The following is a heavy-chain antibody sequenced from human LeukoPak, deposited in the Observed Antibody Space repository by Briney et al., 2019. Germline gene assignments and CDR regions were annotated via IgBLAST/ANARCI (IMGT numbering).Heavy chain of an antibody. CDR1: GGSFSGYY. J-gene: IGHJ4*02. Sequence: SETLSLTCAVYGGSFSGYYWSWVRQPPGKGLEWIGEINHSGSTNYNPSLKSRVTISVDTSKNQFSLKLSSVTAADTAVYYCARVIDYYDSSGFDYWGQGTLVTVSS. CDR2: INHSGST. V-gene: IGHV4-34*01. CDR3: ARVIDYYDSSGFDY. D-gene: IGHD3-22*01.